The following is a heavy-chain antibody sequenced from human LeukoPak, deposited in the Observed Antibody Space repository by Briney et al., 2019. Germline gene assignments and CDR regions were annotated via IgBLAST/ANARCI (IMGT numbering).Heavy chain of an antibody. D-gene: IGHD2-15*01. J-gene: IGHJ4*02. Sequence: NPSQTLSLTCTVSGGSISSGSYYWNWVRQPAGKGLEWVGRIYASGTTHYNPSLKSRVIVSMDASENHFSLKLTSVTAADTAVYYCAKGAPHGGTYFEYWGQGILVTVSS. V-gene: IGHV4-61*02. CDR2: IYASGTT. CDR1: GGSISSGSYY. CDR3: AKGAPHGGTYFEY.